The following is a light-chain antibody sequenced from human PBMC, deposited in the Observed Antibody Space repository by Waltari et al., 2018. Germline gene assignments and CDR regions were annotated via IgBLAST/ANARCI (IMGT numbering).Light chain of an antibody. CDR3: CSYAGPSTWV. CDR2: EVT. V-gene: IGLV2-23*02. CDR1: SSDVGYYNL. Sequence: QSVLTQPASVSGSPGQSITISCTGTSSDVGYYNLVSWYHQHPGKAPKLVISEVTERPSGVSDRFSGSKSGNTASLTISGLQAEDEGDYYCCSYAGPSTWVFGGGTKLTVL. J-gene: IGLJ3*02.